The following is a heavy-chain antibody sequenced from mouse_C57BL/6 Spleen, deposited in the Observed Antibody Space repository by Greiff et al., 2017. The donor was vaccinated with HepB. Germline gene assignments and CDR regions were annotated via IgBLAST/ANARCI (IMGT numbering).Heavy chain of an antibody. CDR1: GYAFSSSW. CDR2: IYPGDGDT. V-gene: IGHV1-82*01. Sequence: VKLMESGPELVKPGASVKISCKASGYAFSSSWMNWVKQRPGKGLEWIGRIYPGDGDTNYNGKFKGKATLTADKSSSTAYMQLSSLTSEDSAVYFCANSNYGYFDVWGTGTTVTVSS. J-gene: IGHJ1*03. CDR3: ANSNYGYFDV. D-gene: IGHD2-5*01.